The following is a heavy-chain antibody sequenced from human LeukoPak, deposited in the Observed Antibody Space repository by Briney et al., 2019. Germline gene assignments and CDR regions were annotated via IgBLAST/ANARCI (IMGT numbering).Heavy chain of an antibody. D-gene: IGHD1-26*01. Sequence: PGGSLRLSCAASGFTFSTYSMNWVRQAPGKGLVGVSYISRSSSTIYYADSVKGRFTISRDNAKNSLYLQMNSLRDEDTAVYYCARDLVGASTGYFQHWGQGTLVTVSS. V-gene: IGHV3-48*02. CDR1: GFTFSTYS. J-gene: IGHJ1*01. CDR3: ARDLVGASTGYFQH. CDR2: ISRSSSTI.